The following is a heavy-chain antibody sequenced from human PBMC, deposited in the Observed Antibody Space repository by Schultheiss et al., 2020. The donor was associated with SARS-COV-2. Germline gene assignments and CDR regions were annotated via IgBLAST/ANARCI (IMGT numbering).Heavy chain of an antibody. J-gene: IGHJ4*02. CDR1: GGSISSYY. CDR2: IYYSGST. D-gene: IGHD3-3*01. V-gene: IGHV4-59*12. Sequence: SETLSLTCTVSGGSISSYYWSWIRQPPGKGLEWIGYIYYSGSTNYNPSLKSRVTISVDTSKNQFSLKLSSVTAADTAVYYCARGSRLRFLEWLYPPPHYFDYWGQGTLVTVSS. CDR3: ARGSRLRFLEWLYPPPHYFDY.